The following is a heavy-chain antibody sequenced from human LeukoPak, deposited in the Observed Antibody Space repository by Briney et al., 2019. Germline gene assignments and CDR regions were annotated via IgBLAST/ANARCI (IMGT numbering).Heavy chain of an antibody. J-gene: IGHJ4*02. V-gene: IGHV6-1*01. CDR3: ARDPLNGGLFDY. D-gene: IGHD7-27*01. CDR1: GDIVSSNSVA. CDR2: TYYKSKWYN. Sequence: SQTLSLTCAISGDIVSSNSVAWNWIRQSPSRGLEWLGRTYYKSKWYNDYAISVKSRITINPDTSKNQFSLQLNSVTPEDTAVYYCARDPLNGGLFDYWGQGNQVTVSS.